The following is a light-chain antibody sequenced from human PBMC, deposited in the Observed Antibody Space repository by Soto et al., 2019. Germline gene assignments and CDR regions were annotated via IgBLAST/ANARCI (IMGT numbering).Light chain of an antibody. CDR3: CSYVGISAVV. J-gene: IGLJ2*01. CDR2: EGS. CDR1: SSDVGSFDL. Sequence: QSALTQPASVSGSPGQSITISCTGTSSDVGSFDLVSWYQHHPGKAPKVIIFEGSERPSGVSNRFSGSKSRNTASLTISGLQAEDEADYYCCSYVGISAVVFGGGTKVTVL. V-gene: IGLV2-23*01.